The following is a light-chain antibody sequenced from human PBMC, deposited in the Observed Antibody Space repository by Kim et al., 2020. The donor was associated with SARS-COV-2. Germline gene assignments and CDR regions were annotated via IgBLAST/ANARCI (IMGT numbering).Light chain of an antibody. Sequence: SSELTQDPAVSVALGQTVRITCQGDRLRNYYASWYQQKPGQAPVLVIYGKNNRPSGIPDRFSGSSSGNTASMTITGAQAEDEADYYCNSRDSSGNHLGVFGTGTKVTVL. CDR1: RLRNYY. CDR3: NSRDSSGNHLGV. V-gene: IGLV3-19*01. CDR2: GKN. J-gene: IGLJ1*01.